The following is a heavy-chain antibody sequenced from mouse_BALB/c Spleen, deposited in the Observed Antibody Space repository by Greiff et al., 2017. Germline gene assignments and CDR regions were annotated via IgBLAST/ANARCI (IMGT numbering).Heavy chain of an antibody. J-gene: IGHJ3*01. V-gene: IGHV14-3*02. CDR2: IDPANGNT. Sequence: VQLQQSGAELVKPGASVKLSCTASGFNIKDTYMHWVKQRPEQGLEWIGRIDPANGNTKYDPKFQGKATITADTSSNTAYLQLSSLTSEDTAVYYCADYYYGSRRFAYWGQGTLVTVSA. D-gene: IGHD1-1*01. CDR3: ADYYYGSRRFAY. CDR1: GFNIKDTY.